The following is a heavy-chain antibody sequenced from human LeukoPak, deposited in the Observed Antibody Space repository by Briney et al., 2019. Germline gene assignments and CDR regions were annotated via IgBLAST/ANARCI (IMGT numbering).Heavy chain of an antibody. V-gene: IGHV3-64*02. J-gene: IGHJ4*02. D-gene: IGHD3-22*01. CDR3: ARAPGRRGYDY. CDR1: GFAFSSSA. CDR2: ISYNGGTT. Sequence: GGSLRLSCAASGFAFSSSAMHWVRQAPGKGLESVSAISYNGGTTYYADSVKGRFTISRDNSKNTLYLQMGSLRDEDMAVYYCARAPGRRGYDYGGQGTQVPVSS.